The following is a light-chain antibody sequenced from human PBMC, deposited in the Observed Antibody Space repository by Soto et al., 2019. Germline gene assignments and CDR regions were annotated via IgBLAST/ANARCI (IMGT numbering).Light chain of an antibody. CDR1: SSDVGGYKS. J-gene: IGLJ2*01. Sequence: QSALTQPRSVSGSPGQSVTVSCIGTSSDVGGYKSVSWYQQHPGKAPKLMIYEGSKRPSGVSNRFSGSKSGNTASLTISGLQAEDEADYYCCSYAGSQVFGGGTKLTVL. CDR3: CSYAGSQV. CDR2: EGS. V-gene: IGLV2-11*01.